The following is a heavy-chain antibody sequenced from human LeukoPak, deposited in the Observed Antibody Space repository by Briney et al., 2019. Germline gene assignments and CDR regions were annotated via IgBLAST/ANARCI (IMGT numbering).Heavy chain of an antibody. D-gene: IGHD6-19*01. Sequence: PSETLSRNGSVSGGSICSYYWSWMRQPPGQGLEGIGYTYYSGSTNYNPPLKSRVTISVDTSKNQSSLKLSSVTAADTAVYYCARAVGYSSGWSRFDYWGQGTLVTVSS. J-gene: IGHJ4*02. CDR1: GGSICSYY. V-gene: IGHV4-59*01. CDR3: ARAVGYSSGWSRFDY. CDR2: TYYSGST.